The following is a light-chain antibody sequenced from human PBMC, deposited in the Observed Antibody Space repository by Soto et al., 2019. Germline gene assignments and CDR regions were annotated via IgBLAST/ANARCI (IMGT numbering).Light chain of an antibody. V-gene: IGLV2-23*02. CDR1: SSDVGSYNL. Sequence: QSALTQPASVSGSPGQAVTISCNGTSSDVGSYNLVSWYQQHPGKDPKLMIYEVSKRPSGVSNRFSGSKSGNTASLTISGLQAEDEADYYCCSYAGSSTLVFGTGTKVTVL. CDR2: EVS. CDR3: CSYAGSSTLV. J-gene: IGLJ1*01.